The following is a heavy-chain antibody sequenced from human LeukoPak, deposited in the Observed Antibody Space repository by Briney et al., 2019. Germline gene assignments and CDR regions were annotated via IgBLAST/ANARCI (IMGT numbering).Heavy chain of an antibody. CDR1: GFTFSSYW. J-gene: IGHJ4*02. V-gene: IGHV3-7*01. D-gene: IGHD5-18*01. CDR2: IKQDGREK. CDR3: ARVLSTAMDYYFDY. Sequence: GGSLRLSCAASGFTFSSYWMSWVRQAPGKGLEWVANIKQDGREKYYVDSVKGRFTISRDNAKNSLYLQMNSLRAEDTAVYYCARVLSTAMDYYFDYWGQGTLVTVSS.